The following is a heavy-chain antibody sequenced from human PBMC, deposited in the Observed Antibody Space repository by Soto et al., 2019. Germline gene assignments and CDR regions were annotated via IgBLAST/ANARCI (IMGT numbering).Heavy chain of an antibody. J-gene: IGHJ6*02. D-gene: IGHD2-15*01. Sequence: PSETLSLSCTVSGGSISSGDYYWSWIRQPPGKGLEWIGYIYYSGSTYYNPSLKSRVTISVDTSKNQFSLKLSSVTAADTAVYYCARDQMGCSGGSCYANYYYYGMAVRGQGTTVTV. CDR1: GGSISSGDYY. CDR2: IYYSGST. V-gene: IGHV4-30-4*01. CDR3: ARDQMGCSGGSCYANYYYYGMAV.